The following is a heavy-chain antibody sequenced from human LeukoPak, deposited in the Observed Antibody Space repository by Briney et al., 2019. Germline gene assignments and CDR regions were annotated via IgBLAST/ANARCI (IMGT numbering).Heavy chain of an antibody. CDR3: ATESVADDAFDI. CDR1: GFTVSSNY. D-gene: IGHD6-19*01. Sequence: GGPLRLSCAASGFTVSSNYMSWVRQAPGKGLEWVSVIYSGGSTYYADSVKGRFTISRDNSKNTLYLQMNSLRAEDTAVYYCATESVADDAFDIWGQGTMVTVSS. CDR2: IYSGGST. J-gene: IGHJ3*02. V-gene: IGHV3-53*01.